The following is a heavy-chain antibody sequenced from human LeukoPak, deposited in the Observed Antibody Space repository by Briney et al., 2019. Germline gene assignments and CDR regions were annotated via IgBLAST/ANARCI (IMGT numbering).Heavy chain of an antibody. D-gene: IGHD7-27*01. V-gene: IGHV4-4*07. CDR1: GGSIGSYY. J-gene: IGHJ4*02. Sequence: SETLSLTCTVSGGSIGSYYRSWIRQPAGKGLEWIGRIYTSGSTNYNPSLKSRVTMSVDTSKNQFSLKLSSVTAADTAVYYCARDLPSRQALGVYFDYWGQGTLVTVSS. CDR3: ARDLPSRQALGVYFDY. CDR2: IYTSGST.